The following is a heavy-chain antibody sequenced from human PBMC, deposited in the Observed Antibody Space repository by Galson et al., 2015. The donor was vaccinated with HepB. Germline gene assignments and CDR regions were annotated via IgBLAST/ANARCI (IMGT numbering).Heavy chain of an antibody. CDR1: GYSFTNYW. Sequence: QSGAEVKKPGESLKISCEGSGYSFTNYWIGWVRQVPGKGLEWMGIVYPGDSDTKYSPSFEGQITISADKFVSTAYLQWSSLKASDTAMYYCALGAFTANFWDHWGQGTLITVSS. V-gene: IGHV5-51*01. CDR3: ALGAFTANFWDH. D-gene: IGHD3-3*01. CDR2: VYPGDSDT. J-gene: IGHJ4*01.